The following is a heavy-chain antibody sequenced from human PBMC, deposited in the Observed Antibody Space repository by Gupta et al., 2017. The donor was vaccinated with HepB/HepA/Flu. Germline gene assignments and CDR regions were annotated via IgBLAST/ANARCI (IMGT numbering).Heavy chain of an antibody. CDR1: GFTFSSDR. CDR2: IKQDGSEK. V-gene: IGHV3-7*01. CDR3: ARRGAGGYYYMDV. Sequence: EVQLVESGGGLVQPGGSVRLSCAASGFTFSSDRMSWVRQAPGKGLEWVANIKQDGSEKYYVDSVKGRFTISRDNAKNSLYLQMNSLRAEDTAVYYCARRGAGGYYYMDVWGKGTTVTVSS. D-gene: IGHD4/OR15-4a*01. J-gene: IGHJ6*03.